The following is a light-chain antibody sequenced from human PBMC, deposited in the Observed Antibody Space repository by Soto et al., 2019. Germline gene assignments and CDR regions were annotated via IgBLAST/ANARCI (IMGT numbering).Light chain of an antibody. CDR1: QSVSSY. CDR3: QQRSNWRLT. J-gene: IGKJ4*01. V-gene: IGKV3-11*01. CDR2: DAS. Sequence: EIVLTQSPATLSLSPGERATLSCRASQSVSSYLAWYQQKHGQAPRLLIYDASNRATGIPARFSGSGSGTDFTLTISSLEPEDFAVYYCQQRSNWRLTFGGGTKVEIK.